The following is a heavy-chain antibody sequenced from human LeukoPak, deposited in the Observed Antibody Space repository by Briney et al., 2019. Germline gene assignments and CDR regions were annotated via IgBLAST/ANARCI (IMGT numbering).Heavy chain of an antibody. CDR3: ARGGGGQLDY. V-gene: IGHV3-33*01. J-gene: IGHJ4*02. D-gene: IGHD3-16*01. CDR1: GFPFSTYG. CDR2: LASDGGNE. Sequence: PGRSLRLSCAASGFPFSTYGMHWVRRAPGKGLEWVAGLASDGGNENYPDSVKGRFTISRDNSKNTLYLQMNILRAEDTAVYYCARGGGGQLDYWGQGTLVTVSS.